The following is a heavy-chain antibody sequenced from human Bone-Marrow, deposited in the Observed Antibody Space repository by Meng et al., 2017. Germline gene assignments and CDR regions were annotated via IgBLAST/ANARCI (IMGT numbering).Heavy chain of an antibody. CDR2: IYYRSMWSN. J-gene: IGHJ4*02. V-gene: IGHV6-1*01. Sequence: QVQLQQWGAGLLKPSQTLSVTCAISGDSVSSNIAAWNWIRQSPSRGLEWLGRIYYRSMWSNNYAVSVKSRVTINPDTYKNQFSLQLNSVTPEDTAVYYCAREPDSTSGGFDYWGQGTLVTVSS. CDR1: GDSVSSNIAA. CDR3: AREPDSTSGGFDY. D-gene: IGHD2-2*01.